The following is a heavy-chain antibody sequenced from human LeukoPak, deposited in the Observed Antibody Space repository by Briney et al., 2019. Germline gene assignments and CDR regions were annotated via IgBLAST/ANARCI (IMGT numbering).Heavy chain of an antibody. CDR1: GFTVSSNY. Sequence: GGSLRLSCAASGFTVSSNYMSWVRQAPGKGLEWVLVIYSGGSTYYADSVKGRFTISRDNSKNTLYLQMNSLRAEDTAVYYCARVGTTNYYYGMDVWGQGTTVTVSS. CDR3: ARVGTTNYYYGMDV. D-gene: IGHD2/OR15-2a*01. V-gene: IGHV3-53*01. J-gene: IGHJ6*02. CDR2: IYSGGST.